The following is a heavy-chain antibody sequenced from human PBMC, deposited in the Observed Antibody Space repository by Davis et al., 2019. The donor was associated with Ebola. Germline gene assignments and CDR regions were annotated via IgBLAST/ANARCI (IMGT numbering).Heavy chain of an antibody. Sequence: GGSLRLSCAASGFTFSSYGMHWVRQAPGKGLEWVAVISYDGSNKYYADSVKGRFTISRDNSKNTLYLQMNSLRAGDTAVYYCATGLDYWGQGTLVTVSS. CDR2: ISYDGSNK. D-gene: IGHD3-10*01. J-gene: IGHJ4*02. CDR3: ATGLDY. V-gene: IGHV3-30*03. CDR1: GFTFSSYG.